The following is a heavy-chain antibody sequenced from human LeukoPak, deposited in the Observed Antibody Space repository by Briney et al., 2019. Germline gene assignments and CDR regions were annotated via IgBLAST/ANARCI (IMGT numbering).Heavy chain of an antibody. V-gene: IGHV1-2*02. Sequence: GASVKISCKGSGYTFTGYYMHWVRQAPGQGLEWMGWINPNSGGTNYAQKFQGRVTMTRDTSISTAYMELSRLRSDDTAVYYCARDRGTYYDILTGYPGDYWGQGTLVTVSS. J-gene: IGHJ4*02. CDR1: GYTFTGYY. CDR2: INPNSGGT. CDR3: ARDRGTYYDILTGYPGDY. D-gene: IGHD3-9*01.